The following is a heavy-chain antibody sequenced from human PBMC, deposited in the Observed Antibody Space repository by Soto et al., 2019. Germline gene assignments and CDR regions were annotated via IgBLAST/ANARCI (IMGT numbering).Heavy chain of an antibody. J-gene: IGHJ4*02. CDR1: GFTFNNYA. V-gene: IGHV3-23*01. D-gene: IGHD3-10*01. CDR2: ISGGGDTT. Sequence: EVQLLESGGGLVQPGGSLRLSCAASGFTFNNYAMTWVRQAPGKGLEWVSAISGGGDTTSYADSVKGRFTVSRDRSKNTLYLQMCSLRAEDTALYYCAKGRGGSGSLTPRVDFWGQGTLVTVSS. CDR3: AKGRGGSGSLTPRVDF.